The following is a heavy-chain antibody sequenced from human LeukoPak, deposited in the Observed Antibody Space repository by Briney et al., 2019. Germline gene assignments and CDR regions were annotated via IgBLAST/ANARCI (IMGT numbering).Heavy chain of an antibody. Sequence: PGRSLRLSCAASGFTFSSYSMNWVRQAPGKGLEWVSSISSNSSYIYYADSVKGRFTISRVNAKNSLYLQMNSRRAEDTAVYYCAVPSTYDSSGYYRLYYFDYWGQGTLVTVSS. CDR2: ISSNSSYI. V-gene: IGHV3-21*01. CDR3: AVPSTYDSSGYYRLYYFDY. J-gene: IGHJ4*02. CDR1: GFTFSSYS. D-gene: IGHD3-22*01.